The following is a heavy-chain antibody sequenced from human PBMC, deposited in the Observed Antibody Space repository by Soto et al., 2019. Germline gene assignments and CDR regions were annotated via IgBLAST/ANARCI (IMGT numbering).Heavy chain of an antibody. Sequence: QLVQSGAELNKPGASVRVSCKTSGPTFIAYYIHWVRQAPGQGLEWMGWIDPKSGGTTYEQKFLGRFTMTRDTSINTAYMALNRLTADDTAVYYCERVSVDVPEWGQGTIITVSS. D-gene: IGHD5-12*01. CDR1: GPTFIAYY. CDR3: ERVSVDVPE. V-gene: IGHV1-2*02. CDR2: IDPKSGGT. J-gene: IGHJ4*02.